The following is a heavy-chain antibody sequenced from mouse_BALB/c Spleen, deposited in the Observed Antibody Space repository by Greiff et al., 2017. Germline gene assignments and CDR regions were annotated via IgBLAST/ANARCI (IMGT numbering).Heavy chain of an antibody. D-gene: IGHD1-1*01. CDR3: ARASSYAMDY. CDR1: GFTFSSYA. CDR2: ISSGGST. J-gene: IGHJ4*01. V-gene: IGHV5-6-5*01. Sequence: DVKLVESGGGLVKPGGSLKLSCAASGFTFSSYAMSWVRQTPEKRLEWVASISSGGSTYYPDSVKGRFTISRDNARNILYLQMSSLRSEDTAMYYCARASSYAMDYWGQGTSVTVSS.